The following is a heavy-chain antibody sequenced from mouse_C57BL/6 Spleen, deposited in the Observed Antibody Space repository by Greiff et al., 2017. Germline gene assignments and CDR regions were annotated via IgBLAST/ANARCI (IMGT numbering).Heavy chain of an antibody. V-gene: IGHV1-82*01. D-gene: IGHD2-2*01. J-gene: IGHJ2*01. CDR3: ARGVTPYYFDD. Sequence: QVQLQQSGPELVKPGASVKISCKASGYAFSSSWMNWVKQRPGKGLEWIGRIYPGDGDTNYNGKFKGKATLTADKSSSTAYMQRSSLTSEDSAVYFCARGVTPYYFDDWGQGTTLTVSS. CDR2: IYPGDGDT. CDR1: GYAFSSSW.